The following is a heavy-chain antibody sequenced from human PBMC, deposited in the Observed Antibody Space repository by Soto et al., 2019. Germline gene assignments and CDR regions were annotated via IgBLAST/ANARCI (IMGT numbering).Heavy chain of an antibody. D-gene: IGHD6-13*01. CDR1: GFTFSSYS. J-gene: IGHJ4*02. CDR2: ISSSSSYI. V-gene: IGHV3-21*01. Sequence: PGGSLRLSCAASGFTFSSYSMNWVRQAPGKGLEWVSSISSSSSYIYYADSVKGRFTISRDNAKDSLYLQMNSLRAEDTAVYYCARKYSSSWPGYYFDYWGQGTLVTVSS. CDR3: ARKYSSSWPGYYFDY.